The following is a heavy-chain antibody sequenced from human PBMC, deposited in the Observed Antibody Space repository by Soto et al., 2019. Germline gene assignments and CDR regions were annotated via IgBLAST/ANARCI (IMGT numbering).Heavy chain of an antibody. CDR2: INWNGGST. D-gene: IGHD6-19*01. V-gene: IGHV3-20*04. Sequence: EVQLVESGGGVVRPGGSLRLSCAASGFTFDDYGMSWVRQAPGKGLEWGSGINWNGGSTGYADSVKARYTISRDKAKNSLYLQMNSLRAEDTALYYCARLYSSAWYGPGRYWGQGTLVTVSS. CDR1: GFTFDDYG. CDR3: ARLYSSAWYGPGRY. J-gene: IGHJ4*02.